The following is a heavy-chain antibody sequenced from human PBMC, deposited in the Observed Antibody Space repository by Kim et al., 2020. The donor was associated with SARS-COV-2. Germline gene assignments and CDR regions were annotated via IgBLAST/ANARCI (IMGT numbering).Heavy chain of an antibody. V-gene: IGHV3-9*01. CDR3: AKDMAIAVAGTDYYYYGMDV. Sequence: RFTISRDNAKNSLYLQMNSLRAEDTALYYCAKDMAIAVAGTDYYYYGMDVWGQGTTVTVSS. D-gene: IGHD6-19*01. J-gene: IGHJ6*02.